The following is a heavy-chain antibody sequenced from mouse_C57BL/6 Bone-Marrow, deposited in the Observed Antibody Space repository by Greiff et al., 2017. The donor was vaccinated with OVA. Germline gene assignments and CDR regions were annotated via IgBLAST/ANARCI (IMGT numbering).Heavy chain of an antibody. V-gene: IGHV5-6*01. CDR1: GFTFSSYG. Sequence: EVKVVESGGDLVKPGGSLKLSCAASGFTFSSYGMSWVRQTPDKRLEWVATISSGGSYTYYPDSVKGRFTISRDNAKNTLYLQMSSLKSEDTAMYYCAITGRFAYWGQGTLVTVSA. J-gene: IGHJ3*01. CDR2: ISSGGSYT. CDR3: AITGRFAY. D-gene: IGHD4-1*01.